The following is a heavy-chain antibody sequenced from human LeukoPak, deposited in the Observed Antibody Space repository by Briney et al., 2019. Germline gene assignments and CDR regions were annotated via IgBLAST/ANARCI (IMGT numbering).Heavy chain of an antibody. CDR1: GYALTGND. D-gene: IGHD7-27*01. CDR3: ATRPLPLGIGPFDY. J-gene: IGHJ4*02. CDR2: INPFTGDT. V-gene: IGHV1-2*02. Sequence: GASVKVSCEASGYALTGNDYYWVRQAPGQGLEYMGSINPFTGDTNYAQKFQGRVTMTRDTSISTAYMELSGLRFDDTGVYYCATRPLPLGIGPFDYWGLGTPVTVSS.